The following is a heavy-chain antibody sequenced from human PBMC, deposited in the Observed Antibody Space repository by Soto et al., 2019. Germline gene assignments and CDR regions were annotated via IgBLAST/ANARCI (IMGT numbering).Heavy chain of an antibody. Sequence: LRLSCAASGFTFSDYYMSWIRQAPGKGLEWVSYISSSSTYTNYADSVKGRFTISRDNAKNSLYLQMNSLRPEDTAVYYCASLPQQLVDYWGQGTLVTVSS. CDR2: ISSSSTYT. CDR1: GFTFSDYY. V-gene: IGHV3-11*06. D-gene: IGHD6-13*01. CDR3: ASLPQQLVDY. J-gene: IGHJ4*02.